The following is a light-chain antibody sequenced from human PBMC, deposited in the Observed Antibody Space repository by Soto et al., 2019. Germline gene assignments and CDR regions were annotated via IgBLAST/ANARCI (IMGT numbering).Light chain of an antibody. J-gene: IGKJ1*01. CDR1: QSVSSN. Sequence: EIVMTQSPATLSVSPGERATLSCRASQSVSSNLTWYQQKPCQAPRLLIYRASTRATGIPARFSGSGSGTEFTLTINSLQSEDFAIYYCQQYNNWPRTFGQGTKVEIK. CDR2: RAS. CDR3: QQYNNWPRT. V-gene: IGKV3-15*01.